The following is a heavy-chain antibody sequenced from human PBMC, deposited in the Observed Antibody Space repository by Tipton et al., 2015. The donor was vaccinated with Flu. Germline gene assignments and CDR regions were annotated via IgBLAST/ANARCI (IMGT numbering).Heavy chain of an antibody. V-gene: IGHV1-18*04. CDR3: AREDRSSAAGTVDLFGSPDY. CDR1: GYTFTSYG. J-gene: IGHJ4*02. CDR2: ISAYNGNT. D-gene: IGHD6-13*01. Sequence: QLVQSGAEVKKPGASVKVSCKASGYTFTSYGISWVRQAPGQGLEWMGWISAYNGNTNYAQKLQGRVTMTTDTSTSTAYMELRSLRSDDTAVYYCAREDRSSAAGTVDLFGSPDYWGQGTLVTVSS.